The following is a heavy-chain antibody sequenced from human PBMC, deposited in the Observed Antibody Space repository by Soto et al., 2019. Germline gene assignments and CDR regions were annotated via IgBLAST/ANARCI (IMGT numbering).Heavy chain of an antibody. Sequence: QVQLVQSGAEVKKPGASVKVSCKASGYTFTSYGISWVLQAPGQGLEWMGWISAYNGNTNYAQKLQGRVTMTTDTSTSTAYMELRSLRSDDTAVYYCASNYLYYYGSGNTNYYGMDVWGQVTTVTVSS. CDR1: GYTFTSYG. CDR3: ASNYLYYYGSGNTNYYGMDV. J-gene: IGHJ6*02. CDR2: ISAYNGNT. D-gene: IGHD3-10*01. V-gene: IGHV1-18*01.